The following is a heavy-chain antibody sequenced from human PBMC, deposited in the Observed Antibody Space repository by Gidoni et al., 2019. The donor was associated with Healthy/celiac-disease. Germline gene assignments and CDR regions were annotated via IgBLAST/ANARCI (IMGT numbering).Heavy chain of an antibody. CDR1: GGSISSYY. CDR2: IYTSGST. D-gene: IGHD3-22*01. CDR3: AITPRRLYDSSGYYCSV. J-gene: IGHJ4*02. Sequence: QVQLQESGPGLVKPSETLSLPCTVSGGSISSYYWSWIRQPAGKGLEWIGRIYTSGSTNYNPSLKSRVTMSVDTSKNQFSLKLSSVTAADTAVYYWAITPRRLYDSSGYYCSVWGQGTLVTVSS. V-gene: IGHV4-4*07.